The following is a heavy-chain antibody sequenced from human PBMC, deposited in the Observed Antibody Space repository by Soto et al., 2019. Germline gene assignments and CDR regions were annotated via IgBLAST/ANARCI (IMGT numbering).Heavy chain of an antibody. CDR1: GFIFSGSA. CDR3: TRSLVDSAYWLDY. CDR2: IRSKPKNYAT. Sequence: EVQLVESGGGLVQPGMSLKLSCAASGFIFSGSAMHWVRQASGKGLEWVGRIRSKPKNYATAYSASLKGRFTISRDDSQNTAYLQMTSLKTEDTAVYYCTRSLVDSAYWLDYWGQGTLVTVSS. D-gene: IGHD3-22*01. V-gene: IGHV3-73*02. J-gene: IGHJ4*02.